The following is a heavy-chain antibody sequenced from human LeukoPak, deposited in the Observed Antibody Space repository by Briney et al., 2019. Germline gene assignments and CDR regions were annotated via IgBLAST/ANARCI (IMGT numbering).Heavy chain of an antibody. CDR1: GGSINSGDYY. J-gene: IGHJ6*03. CDR2: IYYSGST. Sequence: SETLSLTCTVSGGSINSGDYYWVWIRQPPGKGLEWIGSIYYSGSTSYNPSLKSRVTMTVDTSKSQFSLKLSSVTAADTAVYYCAREVQYYYGSGSYQDNYYYYYMDVWGKGTTVTISS. V-gene: IGHV4-39*07. CDR3: AREVQYYYGSGSYQDNYYYYYMDV. D-gene: IGHD3-10*01.